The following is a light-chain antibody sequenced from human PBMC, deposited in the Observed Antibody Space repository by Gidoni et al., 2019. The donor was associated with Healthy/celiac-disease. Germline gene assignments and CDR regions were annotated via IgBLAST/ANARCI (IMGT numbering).Light chain of an antibody. CDR3: QQYGSSPPIT. CDR1: QSVSSSY. Sequence: EIVLKQSPGTLSLSPGERATLSCRASQSVSSSYLAWYQQKPGQAPRLLIYGASSRVTGIPDRFSGSGSGTDFTLTISRLEPEDFAVYYCQQYGSSPPITFGQGTRLEIK. V-gene: IGKV3-20*01. J-gene: IGKJ5*01. CDR2: GAS.